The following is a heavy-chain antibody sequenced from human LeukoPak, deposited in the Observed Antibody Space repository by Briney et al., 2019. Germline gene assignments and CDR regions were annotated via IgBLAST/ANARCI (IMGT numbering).Heavy chain of an antibody. CDR2: ISSGSGYI. V-gene: IGHV3-21*01. CDR3: ARSQEAHDY. Sequence: STYYWGWIRQPPGKGLEWVSSISSGSGYIYYADSVRGRFTISRDNAKNSLYLQMNSLRAEDTAVYYCARSQEAHDYWGQGTLVTVSS. J-gene: IGHJ4*02. CDR1: STYY.